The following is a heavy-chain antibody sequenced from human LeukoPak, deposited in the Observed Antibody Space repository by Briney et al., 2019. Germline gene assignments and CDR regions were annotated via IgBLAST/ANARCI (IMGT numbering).Heavy chain of an antibody. Sequence: ASVKVSCKASGYTFTSYYMHWVRQAPGQGLEWMGIINPSSGSTSYAQKSQGRVTMTRDTSTNTVYMELSSLRSEDTAVYYCARDYYDSSGFGAFDIWGQGTMVTVSS. CDR1: GYTFTSYY. CDR2: INPSSGST. J-gene: IGHJ3*02. CDR3: ARDYYDSSGFGAFDI. D-gene: IGHD3-22*01. V-gene: IGHV1-46*01.